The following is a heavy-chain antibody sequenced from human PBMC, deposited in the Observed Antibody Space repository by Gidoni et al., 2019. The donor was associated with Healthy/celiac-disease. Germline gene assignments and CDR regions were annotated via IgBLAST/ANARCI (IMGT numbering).Heavy chain of an antibody. CDR1: GGSISSSSYY. CDR2: IYYSGIT. J-gene: IGHJ5*02. D-gene: IGHD6-13*01. V-gene: IGHV4-39*01. CDR3: ARQGAAAGTGWFDP. Sequence: QLQLQESGPGLVQPSETLSLTCTVSGGSISSSSYYWGWIRQPPGTGLEWIGCIYYSGITYYNLSHKSRVTISVDTSKNEFSLKLSCVTAADTAVYYCARQGAAAGTGWFDPWGQGTLVTVSS.